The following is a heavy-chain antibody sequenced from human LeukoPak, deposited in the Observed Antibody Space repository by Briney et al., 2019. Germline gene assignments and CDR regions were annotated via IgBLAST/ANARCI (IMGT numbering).Heavy chain of an antibody. CDR3: ARDRVSIRPNYDSSGYYYRPLDY. D-gene: IGHD3-22*01. CDR1: GGSISSSSYY. CDR2: IYYSGKT. V-gene: IGHV4-39*07. Sequence: PSETLSLTCTVSGGSISSSSYYWGWIRQPPGKGLEWIGSIYYSGKTYYNPSLKSRVTISVDTSKNQFSLKLSSVTAADTAVYYCARDRVSIRPNYDSSGYYYRPLDYWGQGTLVTVSS. J-gene: IGHJ4*02.